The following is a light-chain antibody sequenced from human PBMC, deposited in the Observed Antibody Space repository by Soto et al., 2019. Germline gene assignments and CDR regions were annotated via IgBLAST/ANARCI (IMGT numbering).Light chain of an antibody. CDR1: QSISAC. J-gene: IGKJ4*01. Sequence: DIQGAPSPSSLSVSVGERVTIICRASQSISACLNWYQQKPGKGPRLLIYGASRLQGGVPSRCSGSGSGTDFTLTISILQPEDLAAYYREQTSRRPHIVGGGTKVDIK. CDR2: GAS. V-gene: IGKV1-39*01. CDR3: EQTSRRPHI.